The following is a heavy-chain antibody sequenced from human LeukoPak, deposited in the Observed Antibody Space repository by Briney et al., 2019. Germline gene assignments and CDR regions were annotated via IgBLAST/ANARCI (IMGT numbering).Heavy chain of an antibody. CDR3: ARSNWGPAYNWFDP. V-gene: IGHV3-23*01. D-gene: IGHD1-1*01. J-gene: IGHJ5*02. CDR2: ISGSGGST. CDR1: GFTFSSYA. Sequence: GGSLRLSCAASGFTFSSYAMSWVRQAPGKGLEWVSAISGSGGSTSYAQKFQGRVTMTRDTSTSTVYMELSSLRSEDTAVYYCARSNWGPAYNWFDPWGQGTLVTVSS.